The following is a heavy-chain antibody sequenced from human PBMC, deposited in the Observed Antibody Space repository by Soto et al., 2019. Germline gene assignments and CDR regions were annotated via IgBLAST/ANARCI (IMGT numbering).Heavy chain of an antibody. D-gene: IGHD2-21*02. CDR2: IIPIFGTA. J-gene: IGHJ5*02. Sequence: GASVKVSCKASGGTFSSYAISWVRQAPGQGLEWMGGIIPIFGTANYAQKFQGRVTITADESTSTAYMELGSLRSEDTAVYYCSRVVSYCGGDCSRGNNWFDPWGQGTLVTVSS. CDR3: SRVVSYCGGDCSRGNNWFDP. CDR1: GGTFSSYA. V-gene: IGHV1-69*13.